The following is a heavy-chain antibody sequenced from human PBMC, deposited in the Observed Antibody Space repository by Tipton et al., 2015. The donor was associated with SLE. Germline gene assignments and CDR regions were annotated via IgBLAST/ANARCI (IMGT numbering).Heavy chain of an antibody. J-gene: IGHJ4*02. V-gene: IGHV4-4*02. CDR2: MFHSGST. Sequence: TLSLTCAVFGGSISRNNWWSWVRQPPGKGLEWIASMFHSGSTFYNPSLKSRVTVSVDTSKNQLSLKLNSVTAADTAIYYCAREVEGIHDWGRGTLVTVSS. D-gene: IGHD3-22*01. CDR1: GGSISRNNW. CDR3: AREVEGIHD.